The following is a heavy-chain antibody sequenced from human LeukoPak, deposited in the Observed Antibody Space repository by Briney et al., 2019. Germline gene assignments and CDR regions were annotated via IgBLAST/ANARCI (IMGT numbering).Heavy chain of an antibody. D-gene: IGHD3-10*01. V-gene: IGHV3-30*04. J-gene: IGHJ4*02. CDR2: ISYDGSNK. Sequence: PGGSLRLSCSASGFTFSKYAMHWVRQAPGKGLEWVAVISYDGSNKYYADSVKGRFTISRDNSKNTLYLRMNSLRAEDTAVYYCANAYGDNYWGQGTLVTVSS. CDR1: GFTFSKYA. CDR3: ANAYGDNY.